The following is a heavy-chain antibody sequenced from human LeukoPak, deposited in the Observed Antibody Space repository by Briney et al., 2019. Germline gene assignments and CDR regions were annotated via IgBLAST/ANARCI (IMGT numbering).Heavy chain of an antibody. CDR3: ARGWLAETTVVTPYNY. CDR2: ITPIFGTP. Sequence: GASVKVSCKASGDTFSSYDISWVRQAPGQGLEWMGGITPIFGTPNYAQKFQGRVTITADESTSTAYMELSSLRSEDTAVYYCARGWLAETTVVTPYNYWSQGTLVTVSS. V-gene: IGHV1-69*13. CDR1: GDTFSSYD. J-gene: IGHJ4*02. D-gene: IGHD4-23*01.